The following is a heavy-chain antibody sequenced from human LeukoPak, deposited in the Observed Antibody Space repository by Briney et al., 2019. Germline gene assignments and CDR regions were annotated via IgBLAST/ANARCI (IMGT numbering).Heavy chain of an antibody. CDR2: IWYDGSHQ. J-gene: IGHJ4*02. CDR3: ATDRNEGKYYDY. Sequence: PGGSLRLPCVASGLKFRNYGMHWVRQAPGKGLEWVTVIWYDGSHQYYIDSVKGRFTVSRDNTKSTLYLQMDSLRAEDTAVYYCATDRNEGKYYDYWGQGTLVTVSS. V-gene: IGHV3-33*01. D-gene: IGHD2/OR15-2a*01. CDR1: GLKFRNYG.